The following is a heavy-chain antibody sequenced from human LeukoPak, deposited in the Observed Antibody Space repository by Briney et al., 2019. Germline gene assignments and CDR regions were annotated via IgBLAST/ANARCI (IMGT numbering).Heavy chain of an antibody. D-gene: IGHD5-24*01. CDR2: VSGSGSNT. CDR1: GFTFSSCA. J-gene: IGHJ4*02. V-gene: IGHV3-23*01. CDR3: VKDQNGHNKPGEY. Sequence: PGGSLRLSCAASGFTFSSCAMNWVRQAPGKGLEWVSTVSGSGSNTYYSDSVEGRFTISRDNSKNTLYLQMNSLRAEDTATYYCVKDQNGHNKPGEYWGQGTLVTVSS.